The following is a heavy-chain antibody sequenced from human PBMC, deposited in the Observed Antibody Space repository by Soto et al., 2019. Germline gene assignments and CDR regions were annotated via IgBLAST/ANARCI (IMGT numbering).Heavy chain of an antibody. D-gene: IGHD2-2*01. CDR2: IYYSGST. CDR3: ARGGPSKYCSRTSCFTDAFDI. Sequence: PSETLSLTCTVSGGSISSSSYYWGWIRQPPGKGLEWIGSIYYSGSTYYNPSLESRVTISVDTSKNQFSLRLSSVTASDTAVYYCARGGPSKYCSRTSCFTDAFDIWGQGTMVTVSS. CDR1: GGSISSSSYY. V-gene: IGHV4-39*01. J-gene: IGHJ3*02.